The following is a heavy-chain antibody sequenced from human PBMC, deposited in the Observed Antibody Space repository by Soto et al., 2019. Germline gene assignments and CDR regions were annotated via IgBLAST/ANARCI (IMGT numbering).Heavy chain of an antibody. J-gene: IGHJ4*02. CDR1: GFTFSSYG. CDR2: IWYDGSNK. V-gene: IGHV3-33*01. D-gene: IGHD3-10*01. CDR3: ASDVGDYYGSLSPFDY. Sequence: QVQLVESGGGVVQPGRSLRLSCAASGFTFSSYGMHWVRQAPGKGLEWVAVIWYDGSNKYYADSVKGRFTISRDNSKNKLYLQMNSLRAEDTAVYYCASDVGDYYGSLSPFDYWGQGTLVTVSS.